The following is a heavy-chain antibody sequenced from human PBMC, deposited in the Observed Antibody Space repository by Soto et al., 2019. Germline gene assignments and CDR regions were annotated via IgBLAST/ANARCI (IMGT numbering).Heavy chain of an antibody. CDR2: ISGSGGGT. D-gene: IGHD3-16*02. J-gene: IGHJ4*02. V-gene: IGHV3-23*01. CDR1: GFTFGNYA. Sequence: GGSLRLSCTASGFTFGNYAMSWVRQAPGNGLEWVSSISGSGGGTSYADSVKGRFTISRDNSKNTLYLQLNSLRAEDTAVYYCAKDLLNTFGGALVPYSFDYWGQGTLVTVSS. CDR3: AKDLLNTFGGALVPYSFDY.